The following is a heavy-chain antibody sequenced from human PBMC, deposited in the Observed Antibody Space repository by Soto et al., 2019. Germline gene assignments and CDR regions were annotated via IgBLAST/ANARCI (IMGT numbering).Heavy chain of an antibody. CDR3: ARDPDIVVVPAATPYMDV. D-gene: IGHD2-2*01. V-gene: IGHV3-21*01. J-gene: IGHJ6*03. CDR1: GFTFSSYS. CDR2: ISSSSSYI. Sequence: GSLRPSCAASGFTFSSYSKNWVRQAPGKGLEWVSSISSSSSYIYYADSVKGRFTISRDNAKNSLYLQMNSLRAEDTAVYYCARDPDIVVVPAATPYMDVWGKGTTVTVSS.